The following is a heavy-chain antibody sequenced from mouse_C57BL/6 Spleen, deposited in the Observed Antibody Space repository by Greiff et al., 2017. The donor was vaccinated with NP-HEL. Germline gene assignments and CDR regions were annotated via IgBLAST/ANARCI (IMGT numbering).Heavy chain of an antibody. CDR2: IYPGDGDT. CDR1: GYAFSSSW. CDR3: ASLLPPSDY. D-gene: IGHD2-1*01. J-gene: IGHJ2*01. V-gene: IGHV1-82*01. Sequence: VQLQQSGPELVKPGASVKISCKASGYAFSSSWMNWVKQRPGKGLEWIGRIYPGDGDTNYNGKFKGKATLTADKSSSTAYMQLSSLTSDDSAVYFCASLLPPSDYWGQGTTLTVSS.